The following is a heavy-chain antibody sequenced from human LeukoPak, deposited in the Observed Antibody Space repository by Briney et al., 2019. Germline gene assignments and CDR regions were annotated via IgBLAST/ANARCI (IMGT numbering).Heavy chain of an antibody. D-gene: IGHD6-13*01. CDR1: GGSIGSFY. Sequence: SETLSLTCTVSGGSIGSFYWSWIRQPPGKGLEWIGYIYYTGSTNYNPSLKSRVTISVDTSKNQFSLNLSSVTAADTAIYYCARAITGYSSSWYDYWGQGTLVTVSS. J-gene: IGHJ4*02. CDR2: IYYTGST. CDR3: ARAITGYSSSWYDY. V-gene: IGHV4-59*12.